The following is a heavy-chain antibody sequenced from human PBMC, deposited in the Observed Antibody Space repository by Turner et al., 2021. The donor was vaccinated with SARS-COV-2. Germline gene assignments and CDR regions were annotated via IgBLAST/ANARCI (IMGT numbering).Heavy chain of an antibody. CDR2: INQDGSEK. Sequence: EVQLVESGGGLVQPGGSLRLSCAASGFTFSSYWMSWVRQAPGKGLEWVANINQDGSEKYYVDSVKGRITISRDNAKNSLYLQMNSLRAEDTAVYYCARDRSTYYDFWSGYWHFDYWGQGTLVTVSS. V-gene: IGHV3-7*01. CDR3: ARDRSTYYDFWSGYWHFDY. D-gene: IGHD3-3*01. J-gene: IGHJ4*02. CDR1: GFTFSSYW.